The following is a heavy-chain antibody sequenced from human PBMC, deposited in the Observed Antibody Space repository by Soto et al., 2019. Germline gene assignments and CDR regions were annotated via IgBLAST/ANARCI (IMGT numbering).Heavy chain of an antibody. V-gene: IGHV3-66*01. CDR3: AKRGTTVTTSLWY. Sequence: EVQLVESGGGLVQPGGSLRLSCAASGFTVSNNYMCWVRHAPGKGLEWVSLIYSGGVTHYADSVRGRFTISRDNSRNTLYLQMNSLRADDTAVYYCAKRGTTVTTSLWYWGQGTLVTVSS. CDR1: GFTVSNNY. CDR2: IYSGGVT. J-gene: IGHJ4*02. D-gene: IGHD4-17*01.